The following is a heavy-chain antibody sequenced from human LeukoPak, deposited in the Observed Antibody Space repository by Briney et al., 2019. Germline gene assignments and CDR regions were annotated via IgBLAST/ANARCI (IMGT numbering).Heavy chain of an antibody. J-gene: IGHJ4*02. D-gene: IGHD3-10*01. Sequence: PSETPSLTCTVSGGSISSSSYYWGWIRQPPGKGLEWIGSIYYSGSTYYNPSLKSRVTISVDTSKNQFSLKLSSVTAADTAVYYCARQDYGSGSSSLDYWGQGTLVTVSS. CDR2: IYYSGST. CDR1: GGSISSSSYY. CDR3: ARQDYGSGSSSLDY. V-gene: IGHV4-39*01.